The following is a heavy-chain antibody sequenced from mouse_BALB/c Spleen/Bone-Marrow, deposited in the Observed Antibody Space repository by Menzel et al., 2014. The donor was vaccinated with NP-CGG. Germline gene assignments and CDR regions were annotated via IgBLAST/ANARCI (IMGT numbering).Heavy chain of an antibody. Sequence: EVKLVESGPELVKPGASVKISCKASGYSFTGYFMNWVMQSRGKSLEWIGRINPYNGDTFYNQKFKGKATLTVDKSSSTAHMELRSLASEDSAVYYCARSGYYGSSYFDYWGQGTTLTVSS. D-gene: IGHD1-1*01. CDR1: GYSFTGYF. CDR3: ARSGYYGSSYFDY. V-gene: IGHV1-20*02. CDR2: INPYNGDT. J-gene: IGHJ2*01.